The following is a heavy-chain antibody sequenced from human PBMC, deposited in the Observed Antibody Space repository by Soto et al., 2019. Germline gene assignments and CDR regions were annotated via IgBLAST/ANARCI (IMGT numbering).Heavy chain of an antibody. CDR3: ARGRGYSYGLDP. CDR2: ISYSGTT. Sequence: PSETLSLTCTVSGGSISTYYWNWIRQPPGEGLEWIGFISYSGTTSYSPSLKSRVAISLDTSKNQFSLSLSSVTAADTAVYYCARGRGYSYGLDPWGQGTLVTVSS. V-gene: IGHV4-30-4*08. CDR1: GGSISTYY. J-gene: IGHJ5*02. D-gene: IGHD5-18*01.